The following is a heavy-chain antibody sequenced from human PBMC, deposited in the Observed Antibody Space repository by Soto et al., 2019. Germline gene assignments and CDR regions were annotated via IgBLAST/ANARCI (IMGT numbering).Heavy chain of an antibody. Sequence: PGESLKISCKGSGYSFTSYWIGWVRQMPGKGLEWMGIIYPGDSDTRYSPSFQGQVTISADKSISTAYLQWSSLKASDTAMYYCARTRIAAAGAYYFDYWGQGTLVTVSS. CDR1: GYSFTSYW. J-gene: IGHJ4*02. CDR2: IYPGDSDT. D-gene: IGHD6-13*01. V-gene: IGHV5-51*01. CDR3: ARTRIAAAGAYYFDY.